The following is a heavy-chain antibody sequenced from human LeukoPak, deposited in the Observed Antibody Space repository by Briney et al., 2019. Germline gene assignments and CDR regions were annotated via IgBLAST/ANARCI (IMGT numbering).Heavy chain of an antibody. CDR1: GFTFDDYA. CDR3: AKGRVSSASPRGAWFDP. V-gene: IGHV3-9*01. Sequence: PGGSLRLSCAASGFTFDDYAMHWVRQAPGKGLEWVSGISWNSGSIGYADSVKGRFTISRDNSKNTLYLQMNSLRAEDTAVYYCAKGRVSSASPRGAWFDPWGQGTLVTVSS. D-gene: IGHD3-16*01. J-gene: IGHJ5*02. CDR2: ISWNSGSI.